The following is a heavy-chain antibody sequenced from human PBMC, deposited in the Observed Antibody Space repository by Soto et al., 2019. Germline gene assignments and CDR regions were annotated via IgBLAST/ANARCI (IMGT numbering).Heavy chain of an antibody. D-gene: IGHD2-15*01. CDR2: ISWNSATI. CDR3: PKVAVTGPLFYYYYIDV. Sequence: EVQLVESGGGLVQPGRTLRLSCAASGFTFGDYAMHWVRQAPGKGLEWVSGISWNSATIAYADSVKGRFTISRNNAQKSLYLQMKALTTDDTALYYCPKVAVTGPLFYYYYIDVWGQGTTVTVSS. CDR1: GFTFGDYA. V-gene: IGHV3-9*01. J-gene: IGHJ6*03.